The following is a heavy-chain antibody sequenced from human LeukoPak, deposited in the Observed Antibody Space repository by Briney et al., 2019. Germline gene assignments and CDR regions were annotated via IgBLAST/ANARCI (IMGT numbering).Heavy chain of an antibody. Sequence: PGGSLRLSCAASGFTFSSYAMSWVRQAPGKGLVWVSRINSDGSSTSYADSVKGRFTISRDNGKNTLYLKMNSLRAEDTAVYYCVTTAFDLWGRGTLVTVSS. CDR1: GFTFSSYA. V-gene: IGHV3-74*01. J-gene: IGHJ2*01. CDR2: INSDGSST. D-gene: IGHD4-17*01. CDR3: VTTAFDL.